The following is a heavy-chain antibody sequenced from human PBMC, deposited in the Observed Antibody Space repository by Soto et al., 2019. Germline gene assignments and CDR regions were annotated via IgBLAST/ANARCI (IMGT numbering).Heavy chain of an antibody. Sequence: QLQLQESGSGLVKPSQTLSLTCAVSGGSISGTTYSWSWIRQPPGKGLEWIGYIYDSGNTYYNPSLKSRCSISVDRSKNQFSLKLSSVTAADTAVYYCARGQGAAAGHSNFDSWGQGALVTVSS. CDR2: IYDSGNT. CDR1: GGSISGTTYS. J-gene: IGHJ4*02. V-gene: IGHV4-30-2*01. D-gene: IGHD6-13*01. CDR3: ARGQGAAAGHSNFDS.